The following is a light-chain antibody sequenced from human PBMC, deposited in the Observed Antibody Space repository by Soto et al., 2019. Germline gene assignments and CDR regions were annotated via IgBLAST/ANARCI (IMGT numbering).Light chain of an antibody. J-gene: IGKJ5*01. CDR3: QQYDNGPPIP. CDR2: DAS. CDR1: QSISSY. Sequence: DIVLTKSPATLSLSPGERATLSCSASQSISSYLAWYQQKPGQAPRLLIYDASNRATGIPARFSGSGSGTDFTLTISRLEPEDFATYYCQQYDNGPPIPVGQGTRLEI. V-gene: IGKV3-11*01.